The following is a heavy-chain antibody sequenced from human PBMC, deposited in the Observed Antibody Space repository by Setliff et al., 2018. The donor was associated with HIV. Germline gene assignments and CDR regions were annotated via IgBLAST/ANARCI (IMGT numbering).Heavy chain of an antibody. CDR3: ARSQPDTIFGVVIFDY. J-gene: IGHJ4*02. V-gene: IGHV4-39*01. CDR2: VYYSGST. CDR1: GGSISSSGPGYY. D-gene: IGHD3-3*01. Sequence: SETLSLTCTVSGGSISSSGPGYYWGWVCQAPGGGLEWIGSVYYSGSTYYNPSLKSRVAISLDTSKNQLSLRLISMTAADTAVYYCARSQPDTIFGVVIFDYWGQGKMVTVSS.